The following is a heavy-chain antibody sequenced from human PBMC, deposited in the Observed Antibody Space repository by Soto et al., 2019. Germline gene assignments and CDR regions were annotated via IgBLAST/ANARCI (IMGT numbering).Heavy chain of an antibody. V-gene: IGHV3-30-3*01. J-gene: IGHJ4*02. D-gene: IGHD6-13*01. CDR1: GFTFSSYA. CDR3: ARESQQLYDY. Sequence: QVQLVESGGGVVQPGRSLRLSCAASGFTFSSYAMHWVRQAPGKGLEWVAVISYDVSNKYYADSVKGRFTISRDNSKNTLYLQMNSLRAEDTAVYYCARESQQLYDYWGQGTLVTVSS. CDR2: ISYDVSNK.